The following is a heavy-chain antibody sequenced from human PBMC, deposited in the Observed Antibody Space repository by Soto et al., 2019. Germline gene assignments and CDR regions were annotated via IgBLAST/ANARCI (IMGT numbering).Heavy chain of an antibody. V-gene: IGHV4-59*01. CDR1: GGSISSYY. D-gene: IGHD3-22*01. J-gene: IGHJ3*02. Sequence: SETLSLTCTVSGGSISSYYWSWIRQPPGKGLEWIGYIYYSGSTNYNPSLKSRVTISVDTSKNQFSLKLSSVTAADTAAYYCARISDINYYDSSDAFDIWGQGTMVTVSS. CDR2: IYYSGST. CDR3: ARISDINYYDSSDAFDI.